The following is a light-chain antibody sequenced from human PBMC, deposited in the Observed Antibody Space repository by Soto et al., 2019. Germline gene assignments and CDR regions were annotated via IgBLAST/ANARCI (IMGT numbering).Light chain of an antibody. Sequence: QSVLTQPPSVSAAPGQKVTISGSGSSSNIGNNYVSWYQHFPGTAPKLLIYDNNKRPSGIPDRFSGSKSGTSATLGITGLQTGDEADYYCGTWDSLLSAVVFGGGTKLTVL. J-gene: IGLJ2*01. CDR3: GTWDSLLSAVV. CDR1: SSNIGNNY. V-gene: IGLV1-51*01. CDR2: DNN.